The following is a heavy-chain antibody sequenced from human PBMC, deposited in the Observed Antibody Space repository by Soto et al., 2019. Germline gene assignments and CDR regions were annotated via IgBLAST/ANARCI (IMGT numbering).Heavy chain of an antibody. V-gene: IGHV3-33*01. Sequence: QVQLVESGGGVVQPGRSLRLSCAASGFSFTNHGMHWVRQTPGKGLEWVAVIWYDGSNKYYADSVKGRFTISSDTSKNTLYLQMNSLRAEDTAVYYCARRAGYQLMGDGGWFDPWGQGTLVTVSS. CDR2: IWYDGSNK. CDR3: ARRAGYQLMGDGGWFDP. J-gene: IGHJ5*02. CDR1: GFSFTNHG. D-gene: IGHD2-2*01.